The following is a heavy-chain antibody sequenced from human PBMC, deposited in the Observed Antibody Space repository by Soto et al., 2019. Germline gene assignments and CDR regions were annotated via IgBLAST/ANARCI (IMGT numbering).Heavy chain of an antibody. V-gene: IGHV3-23*01. CDR1: GFSFSSYA. D-gene: IGHD2-21*02. CDR2: VGTSYGDT. J-gene: IGHJ4*02. CDR3: ARAATCRAGHCYHFAN. Sequence: EVQLLESGGGLVQPGESLRLSCAASGFSFSSYAMDWVRQAPGKGLEWVLAVGTSYGDTYYGDSVKGRFTDSRDNYKKALFCQMDTPRDDDTVVYYCARAATCRAGHCYHFANWGQGALVLSSS.